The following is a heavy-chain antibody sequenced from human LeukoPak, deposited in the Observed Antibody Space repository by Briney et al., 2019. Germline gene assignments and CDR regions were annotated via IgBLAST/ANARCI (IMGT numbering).Heavy chain of an antibody. V-gene: IGHV3-23*01. Sequence: QSGGSLRLSCDASGFNIYTYTMYWVRQAPGQGLEWVSGIRNSDGVTYYADSVRGRFTISTDNSKNTLYLQMNSLRAEDTALYYCAKGLERESRLDSWGQGTLVTVSS. CDR2: IRNSDGVT. CDR1: GFNIYTYT. D-gene: IGHD1-1*01. CDR3: AKGLERESRLDS. J-gene: IGHJ4*02.